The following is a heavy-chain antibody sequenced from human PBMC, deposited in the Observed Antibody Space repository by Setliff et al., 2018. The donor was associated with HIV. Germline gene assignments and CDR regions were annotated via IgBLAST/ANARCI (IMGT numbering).Heavy chain of an antibody. V-gene: IGHV4-4*09. J-gene: IGHJ4*02. D-gene: IGHD3-10*01. CDR1: GASIRTNN. CDR2: IYTSGST. CDR3: ARLRGDTMVDY. Sequence: SETLSLTCTVSGASIRTNNWGWIRQPPGKGLEWIGHIYTSGSTNYNPSLKSRVTVSVDTSKNQFSLKLTSVTAADTAVFYCARLRGDTMVDYWGQGTLVTVSS.